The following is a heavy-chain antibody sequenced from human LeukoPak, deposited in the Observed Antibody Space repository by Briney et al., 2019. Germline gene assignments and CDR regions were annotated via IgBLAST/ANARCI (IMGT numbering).Heavy chain of an antibody. D-gene: IGHD3-10*01. CDR2: IYYSGST. J-gene: IGHJ5*02. V-gene: IGHV4-39*07. CDR3: ARVLPDYYGSGAENWFDP. Sequence: SETLSLTCTVSGGSISSSSYYWGWIRQPPGKGLEWIGSIYYSGSTYYNPSLKSRVTISVDTSKNQFSLKLSSVTAADTAVYYCARVLPDYYGSGAENWFDPWGQGTLVTVSS. CDR1: GGSISSSSYY.